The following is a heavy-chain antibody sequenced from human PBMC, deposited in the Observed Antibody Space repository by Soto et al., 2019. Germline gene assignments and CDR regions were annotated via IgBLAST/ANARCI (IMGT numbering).Heavy chain of an antibody. CDR1: GFTFSSYS. V-gene: IGHV3-21*01. D-gene: IGHD6-19*01. CDR3: ARCAAVAVGPGATGFDY. Sequence: EVQLVESGGGLVKSGGSLRLSCAASGFTFSSYSMSWVRQAPGKGLEWVSSISSTSTHMHYTDSVKGRLTISRDNAKNSLYPQMKSLRAEHTAVYFCARCAAVAVGPGATGFDYWGQGTLVTVSS. J-gene: IGHJ4*02. CDR2: ISSTSTHM.